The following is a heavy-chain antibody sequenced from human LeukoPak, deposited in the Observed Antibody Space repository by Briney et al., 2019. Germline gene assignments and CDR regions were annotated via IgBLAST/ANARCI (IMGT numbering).Heavy chain of an antibody. J-gene: IGHJ6*03. CDR1: GFTFSSYA. CDR3: EMTPEFSRLGYFYYYMDV. V-gene: IGHV3-23*01. Sequence: GGSLRLSCEGSGFTFSSYAMSWVRQAPGKGLEWVSTMSGSGGTTYYADSVKGRSTISRDNSKSTLYLQMNSLRAEDTAVFYCEMTPEFSRLGYFYYYMDVWGKGTTVTVSS. CDR2: MSGSGGTT. D-gene: IGHD7-27*01.